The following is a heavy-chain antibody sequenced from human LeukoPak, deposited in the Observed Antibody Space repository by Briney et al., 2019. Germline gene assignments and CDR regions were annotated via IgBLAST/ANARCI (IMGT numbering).Heavy chain of an antibody. CDR1: GFTFSRNS. J-gene: IGHJ6*03. CDR3: AREYYDILTGPEYYMDV. D-gene: IGHD3-9*01. CDR2: ISSSGSTI. Sequence: GGSLRLSCAASGFTFSRNSMNWVRQAPGKGLEWVSYISSSGSTIYYADSVKGRFTISRDNAKNSLYLQMNSLRAEDTAVYYCAREYYDILTGPEYYMDVWGKGTTVTISS. V-gene: IGHV3-48*04.